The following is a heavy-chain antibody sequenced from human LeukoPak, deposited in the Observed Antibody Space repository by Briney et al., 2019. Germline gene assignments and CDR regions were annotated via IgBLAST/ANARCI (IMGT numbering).Heavy chain of an antibody. CDR1: GGSISSSSYY. V-gene: IGHV4-39*01. J-gene: IGHJ5*02. CDR3: ARLRYQPDGYSWFDP. D-gene: IGHD2-2*01. CDR2: IYYSGST. Sequence: SETLSLTCTVSGGSISSSSYYWGWIRQPPGKGLEWIGSIYYSGSTYYNPSLKSRVTISVDTSKNQFSLKLSSVTAADTAVYYCARLRYQPDGYSWFDPWGQGTLVTVSS.